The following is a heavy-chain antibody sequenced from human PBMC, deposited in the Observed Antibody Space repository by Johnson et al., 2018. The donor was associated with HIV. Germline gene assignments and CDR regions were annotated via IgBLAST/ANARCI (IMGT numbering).Heavy chain of an antibody. CDR2: ITFEGSDK. Sequence: QVQLVESGGSVVQPGRSLRLSCAASGFTFSNYGMHWVRQAPGKGLEWVAVITFEGSDKYYADSVRGRFTISRDNSNNTLYLQMNSLRPEDTAVYNCALLRFLEWLLPGEAFDIWGQGTMVTVSS. CDR3: ALLRFLEWLLPGEAFDI. D-gene: IGHD3-3*01. V-gene: IGHV3-30*03. CDR1: GFTFSNYG. J-gene: IGHJ3*02.